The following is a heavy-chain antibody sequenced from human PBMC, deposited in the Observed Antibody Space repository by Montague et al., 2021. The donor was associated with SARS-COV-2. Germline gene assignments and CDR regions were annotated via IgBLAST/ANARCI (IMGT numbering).Heavy chain of an antibody. J-gene: IGHJ5*02. V-gene: IGHV4-39*01. CDR2: IFYRGNT. CDR1: GGSINNTSYY. CDR3: ARLTTSGSIA. D-gene: IGHD6-19*01. Sequence: SETLSLPCTVSGGSINNTSYYWGWIRQPPGKGLEWIGSIFYRGNTHYNASLKSRVTVSVDTSKNQFSLNLTSVTAADTALYYCARLTTSGSIAWGQGTLVTVSS.